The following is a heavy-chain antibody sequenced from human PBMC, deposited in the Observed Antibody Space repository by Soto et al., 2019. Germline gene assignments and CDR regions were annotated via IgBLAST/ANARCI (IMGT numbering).Heavy chain of an antibody. CDR3: GQGRGVATVGPLDVFDI. CDR1: GFTFSSYA. Sequence: PGGSLRLSCAASGFTFSSYAMSWVRQAPGKGLEWVSAISGSGGSTYYADSVKGRFTISRDNSKNALYLQMNSLRAEDTAVYYCGQGRGVATVGPLDVFDIGGQGTRVTVSS. V-gene: IGHV3-23*01. CDR2: ISGSGGST. D-gene: IGHD5-12*01. J-gene: IGHJ3*02.